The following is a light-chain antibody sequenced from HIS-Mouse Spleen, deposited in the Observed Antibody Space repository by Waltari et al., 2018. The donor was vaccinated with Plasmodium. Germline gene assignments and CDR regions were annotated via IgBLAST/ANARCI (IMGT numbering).Light chain of an antibody. J-gene: IGLJ3*02. Sequence: QSALTQPASVSGSTGQSITISCTGTSSDVGGYNYVSWYQQHPGKTPKLMIYDVSNRSSGVSYRFTGSKCGNTASLTICGLQAEDEADYDCSSYTSSSTRVFGGGTKLTVL. CDR2: DVS. CDR1: SSDVGGYNY. CDR3: SSYTSSSTRV. V-gene: IGLV2-14*03.